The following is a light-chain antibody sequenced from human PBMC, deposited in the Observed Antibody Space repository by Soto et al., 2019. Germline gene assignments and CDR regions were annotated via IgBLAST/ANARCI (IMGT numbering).Light chain of an antibody. Sequence: QSVLTQPRSVSGSPGQSVTISCTGTSSDVGDYYFVSWYQQHPGKAPKLMIYDVGKRPSGVPDRFSGSKSGNTASLTISGLQADDEDDYYCCSYAGSYTYVFGTGTKLTVL. CDR2: DVG. CDR3: CSYAGSYTYV. CDR1: SSDVGDYYF. V-gene: IGLV2-11*01. J-gene: IGLJ1*01.